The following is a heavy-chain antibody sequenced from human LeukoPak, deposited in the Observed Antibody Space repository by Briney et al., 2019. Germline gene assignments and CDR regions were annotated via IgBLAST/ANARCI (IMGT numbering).Heavy chain of an antibody. CDR2: ISAYNGNT. V-gene: IGHV1-18*04. CDR1: GYIFTDYH. CDR3: ARPGIAAPDNWFDP. Sequence: GASVKVSCKASGYIFTDYHVHWVRQAPGQGLEWMGWISAYNGNTNYAQKLQGRVTMTTDTSTSTAYMELRSLRSDDTAVYYCARPGIAAPDNWFDPWGQGTLVTVSS. D-gene: IGHD6-13*01. J-gene: IGHJ5*02.